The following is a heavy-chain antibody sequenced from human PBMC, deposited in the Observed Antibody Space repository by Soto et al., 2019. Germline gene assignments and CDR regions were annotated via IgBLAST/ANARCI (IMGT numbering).Heavy chain of an antibody. CDR1: GGSISSYY. CDR2: IYYSGNT. Sequence: QVQLQESGPGLVKPSETLSLTCTVSGGSISSYYWSWIRQPPGKGLEWIGNIYYSGNTNYKPSLKSRVTISVATSKNQFSLTLRSVTAADTSVYYCARAPYQDAFDIWGQGTMVTVSS. CDR3: ARAPYQDAFDI. D-gene: IGHD2-2*01. J-gene: IGHJ3*02. V-gene: IGHV4-59*01.